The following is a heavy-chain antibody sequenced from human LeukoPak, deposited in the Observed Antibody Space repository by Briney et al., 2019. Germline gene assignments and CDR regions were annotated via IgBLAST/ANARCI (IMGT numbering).Heavy chain of an antibody. V-gene: IGHV3-13*01. CDR2: ICTAGDT. CDR1: RFTFSSYD. Sequence: GGSLRLSCAASRFTFSSYDMHWVRQAPGKGLEWVSAICTAGDTYYPGSVKGRFTISRENAKNSLYLQMNSLRAGDTAVYYCARAGYSSGRFTKKGYYYGMDVWGQGTMVTVSS. J-gene: IGHJ6*02. CDR3: ARAGYSSGRFTKKGYYYGMDV. D-gene: IGHD6-19*01.